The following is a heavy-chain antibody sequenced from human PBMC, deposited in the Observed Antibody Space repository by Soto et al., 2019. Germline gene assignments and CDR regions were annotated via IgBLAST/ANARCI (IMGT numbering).Heavy chain of an antibody. J-gene: IGHJ4*02. Sequence: SETLSLTCAVSGGSISSGGYSWSWIRQPPGKGLEWIGYIYHSGSTYYNPSLKSRVTISVDRSKNQFSLKLSSVTAADTAVYYCARAYYYDSSGYYYFDYWGQGTLVTVSS. CDR2: IYHSGST. CDR1: GGSISSGGYS. D-gene: IGHD3-22*01. CDR3: ARAYYYDSSGYYYFDY. V-gene: IGHV4-30-2*01.